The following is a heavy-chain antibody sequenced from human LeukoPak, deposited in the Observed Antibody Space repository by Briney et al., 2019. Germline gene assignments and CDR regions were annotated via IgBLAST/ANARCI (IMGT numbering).Heavy chain of an antibody. Sequence: SETLSLTCTVSGGSISRYYWSWIRQPAGKGLEWIGRIYTSGSTNYNPSLKSRVTMSVDTSKNQFSLKLSSVTAADTAVYYCARESRGRVGATFDYWGQGTLVTVSS. CDR1: GGSISRYY. D-gene: IGHD1-26*01. CDR2: IYTSGST. J-gene: IGHJ4*02. V-gene: IGHV4-4*07. CDR3: ARESRGRVGATFDY.